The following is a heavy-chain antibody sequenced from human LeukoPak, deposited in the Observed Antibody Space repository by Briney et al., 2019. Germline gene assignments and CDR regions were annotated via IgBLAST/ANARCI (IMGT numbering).Heavy chain of an antibody. V-gene: IGHV5-51*01. CDR2: IYPGDSDT. J-gene: IGHJ5*02. Sequence: GESLKISCKGSEYSFTSYWIGWVRQMPGKGLEWMGIIYPGDSDTRYSPSFQGQVTISADKSISTAYLQWSSLKASDTAMYYCARRYSSSWTNQYNWFDPWGQGTLVTVSS. CDR1: EYSFTSYW. CDR3: ARRYSSSWTNQYNWFDP. D-gene: IGHD6-13*01.